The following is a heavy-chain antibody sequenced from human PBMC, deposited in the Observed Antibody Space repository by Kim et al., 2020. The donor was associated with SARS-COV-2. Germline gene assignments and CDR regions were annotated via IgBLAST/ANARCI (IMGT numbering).Heavy chain of an antibody. CDR1: GFTFSSYA. J-gene: IGHJ4*02. Sequence: GGSLRLSCAASGFTFSSYAMSWVRQAPGKGLEWVSAISGSGGSTYYADSVKGRFTISRDNSKNTLYLQMNSLRSEDTAVYYCAKASITMIVVAPDYWGQGTLVTVSS. CDR2: ISGSGGST. CDR3: AKASITMIVVAPDY. V-gene: IGHV3-23*01. D-gene: IGHD3-22*01.